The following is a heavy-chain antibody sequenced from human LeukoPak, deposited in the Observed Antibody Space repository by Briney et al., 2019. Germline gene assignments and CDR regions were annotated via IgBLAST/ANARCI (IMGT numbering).Heavy chain of an antibody. J-gene: IGHJ4*02. V-gene: IGHV4-61*02. CDR1: GSSISSGVYY. CDR3: ARGPYYFGSGTDYNRFNVVY. CDR2: IHTRGTT. Sequence: SETLSLTCTVSGSSISSGVYYWSWIRQPAGKGLEWIGRIHTRGTTNYNPSLKSRVTISIDTSKSQFSLKLSSVTAADTAVYYCARGPYYFGSGTDYNRFNVVYWGQGTLVTVSS. D-gene: IGHD3-10*01.